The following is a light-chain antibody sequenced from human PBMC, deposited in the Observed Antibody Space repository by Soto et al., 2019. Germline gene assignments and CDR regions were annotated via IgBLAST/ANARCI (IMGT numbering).Light chain of an antibody. Sequence: AIQMTQSPSSLSASVGDRVTITCRASQGIRNDLGWYQQKPGKAPKVLIYDASSLKSGVPSRFSGGGSGTDFTLTISSLQPEDSATYYCLQDYSYPWTFGQGTKVEIK. J-gene: IGKJ1*01. CDR1: QGIRND. CDR2: DAS. CDR3: LQDYSYPWT. V-gene: IGKV1-6*01.